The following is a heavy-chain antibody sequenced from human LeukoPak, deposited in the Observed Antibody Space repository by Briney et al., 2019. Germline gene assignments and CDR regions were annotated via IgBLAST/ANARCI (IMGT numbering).Heavy chain of an antibody. CDR1: GGSISSYY. D-gene: IGHD1-26*01. CDR2: INHSGST. V-gene: IGHV4-34*01. CDR3: ARTYSGSYYVIKYYFDY. J-gene: IGHJ4*02. Sequence: PSETLSLTCTVSGGSISSYYWSWIRQPPGKGLEWIGEINHSGSTNYNPSLKSRVTISVDTSKNQFSLKLSSVTAADTAVYYCARTYSGSYYVIKYYFDYWGQGTLVTVSS.